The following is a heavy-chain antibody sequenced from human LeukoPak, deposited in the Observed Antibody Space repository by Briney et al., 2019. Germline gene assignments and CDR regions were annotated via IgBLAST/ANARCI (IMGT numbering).Heavy chain of an antibody. CDR3: ARAGGSGRIIDY. J-gene: IGHJ4*02. V-gene: IGHV4-59*12. CDR2: IYHSGSA. CDR1: GGSIRNYY. D-gene: IGHD3-10*01. Sequence: SETLSLTCTVSGGSIRNYYWSWIRQPPGKGLEWIGYIYHSGSANYNPSLKSRVTMSVDTSKNQFSLELSSVTAADTAVYYCARAGGSGRIIDYWGQGTLVTVSS.